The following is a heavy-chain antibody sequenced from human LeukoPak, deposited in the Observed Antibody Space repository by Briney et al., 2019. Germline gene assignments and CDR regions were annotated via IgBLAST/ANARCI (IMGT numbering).Heavy chain of an antibody. V-gene: IGHV3-11*01. CDR1: GFTFSDYY. J-gene: IGHJ4*02. Sequence: GGSLRLSCAVSGFTFSDYYMSWIRQAPGKGLEWISYISSSGTAIYYADSVKGRFTISRDNAKNSLYLQMNSLRAEDTAVYYCARDRNWYSSGWSFDSWGRGTLVTVSS. D-gene: IGHD6-19*01. CDR2: ISSSGTAI. CDR3: ARDRNWYSSGWSFDS.